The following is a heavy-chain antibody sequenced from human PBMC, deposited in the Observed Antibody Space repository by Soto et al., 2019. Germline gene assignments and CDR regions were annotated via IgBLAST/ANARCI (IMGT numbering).Heavy chain of an antibody. CDR1: GFTFDDYA. V-gene: IGHV3-9*01. CDR2: ISWNSGSI. CDR3: AKDLRFGLALFDY. J-gene: IGHJ4*02. Sequence: PGGSLRLSCAASGFTFDDYAMHWVRQAPGKGLEWVSGISWNSGSIGYADSVKGRFTISRDNAKNSLYLQMNSLRAEDTALYYCAKDLRFGLALFDYWGQGTLVTVSS. D-gene: IGHD3-3*01.